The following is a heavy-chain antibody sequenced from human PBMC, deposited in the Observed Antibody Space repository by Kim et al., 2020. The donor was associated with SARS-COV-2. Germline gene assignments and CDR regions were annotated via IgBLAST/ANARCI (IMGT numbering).Heavy chain of an antibody. CDR3: ARGRYFDWLFHQSPHYFDY. CDR1: VDPVNGYY. Sequence: SETLSLTCAVYVDPVNGYYWSWIRQPPGKGLEWIGEINYDRSTNYKPSLKSRVTMSLDSSKSQFSLRLTSLTAADTAVYYCARGRYFDWLFHQSPHYFDYWGQGNLVTVSS. CDR2: INYDRST. V-gene: IGHV4-34*01. J-gene: IGHJ4*02. D-gene: IGHD3-9*01.